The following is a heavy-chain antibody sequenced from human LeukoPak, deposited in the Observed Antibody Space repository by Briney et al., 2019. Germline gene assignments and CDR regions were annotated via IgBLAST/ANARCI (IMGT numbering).Heavy chain of an antibody. Sequence: GESLKISCKASGYSFTSYWIGWVRQVSGKGLEWMGIIYPGDSGHSGIRYSPSFQGQVTISADKSITTAYLQWSSLKASDTAMYYCARRICSGGSCYRFDIWGQGTLVTVSS. CDR2: IYPGDSGHSGI. V-gene: IGHV5-51*01. CDR3: ARRICSGGSCYRFDI. J-gene: IGHJ4*02. CDR1: GYSFTSYW. D-gene: IGHD2-15*01.